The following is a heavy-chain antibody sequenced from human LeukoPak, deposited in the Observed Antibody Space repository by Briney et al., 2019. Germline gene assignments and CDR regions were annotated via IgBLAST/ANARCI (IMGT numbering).Heavy chain of an antibody. CDR3: AREGRAAAVDY. D-gene: IGHD6-13*01. V-gene: IGHV4-34*01. CDR2: INPSGST. CDR1: GGSLSGYY. J-gene: IGHJ4*02. Sequence: SETLSLTCAVYGGSLSGYYWSWIRQPPGKGLEWIGEINPSGSTNYNPSLKSRVTISVDTSKNQFSLKLSSVTAADTAVYYCAREGRAAAVDYWGQGTLVTVSS.